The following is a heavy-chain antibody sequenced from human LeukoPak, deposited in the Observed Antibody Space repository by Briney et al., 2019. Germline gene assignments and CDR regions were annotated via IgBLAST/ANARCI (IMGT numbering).Heavy chain of an antibody. D-gene: IGHD3-22*01. V-gene: IGHV3-23*01. Sequence: GGSLRLSCVASGFTFSNYAVSWVRQAPGKGLEWVSGISSSGSSTYYADSVKGRFTISRDNSKNTLYLQMNSLRAEDTAVYYCAKDPPAWTMIVVDDYWGQGTLVTVSS. CDR1: GFTFSNYA. J-gene: IGHJ4*02. CDR2: ISSSGSST. CDR3: AKDPPAWTMIVVDDY.